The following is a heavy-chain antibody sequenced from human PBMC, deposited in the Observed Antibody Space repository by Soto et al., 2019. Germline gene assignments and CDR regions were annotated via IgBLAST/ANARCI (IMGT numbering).Heavy chain of an antibody. CDR1: GGSISSSNW. J-gene: IGHJ6*02. D-gene: IGHD3-16*01. CDR3: ARVGELRLGEILARYYGMDV. V-gene: IGHV4-4*02. Sequence: SETLSLTCAVSGGSISSSNWWSWVRQPPGKGLEWIGEIYHSGSTNYNPSLKSRVTISVDKSKNQFSLKLSSVTAADTAVYYCARVGELRLGEILARYYGMDVWGQGTTVTVSS. CDR2: IYHSGST.